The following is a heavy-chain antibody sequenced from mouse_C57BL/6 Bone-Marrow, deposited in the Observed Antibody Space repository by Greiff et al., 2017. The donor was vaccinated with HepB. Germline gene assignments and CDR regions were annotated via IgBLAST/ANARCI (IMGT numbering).Heavy chain of an antibody. D-gene: IGHD1-1*01. Sequence: QVQLQQSGAELARPGASVKLSCKASGYTFTSYGISWVKQRTGQGLEWIGEIYPRSGNTYYNEKFKGKATLTADKSSSTAYMELRSLTSEDSAVYFCARIDYGSSSSYAMDYWGQGTSVTVSS. CDR2: IYPRSGNT. J-gene: IGHJ4*01. CDR1: GYTFTSYG. V-gene: IGHV1-81*01. CDR3: ARIDYGSSSSYAMDY.